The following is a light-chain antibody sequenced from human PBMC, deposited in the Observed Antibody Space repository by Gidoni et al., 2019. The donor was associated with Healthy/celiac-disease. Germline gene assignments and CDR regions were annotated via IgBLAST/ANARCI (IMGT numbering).Light chain of an antibody. CDR2: KAS. CDR3: QQYNSYSWT. V-gene: IGKV1-5*03. Sequence: DIQMTQSPSTLSASVEDRVTITCRASQSISSWLAWYQQKPGKAPKLLIYKASSLESGVPSRFSGSGSGTEFTLNISSLQPDDVATYYCQQYNSYSWTFGQGTKVESK. CDR1: QSISSW. J-gene: IGKJ1*01.